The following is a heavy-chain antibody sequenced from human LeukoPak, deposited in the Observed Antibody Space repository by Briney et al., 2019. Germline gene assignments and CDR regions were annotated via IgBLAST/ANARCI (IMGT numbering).Heavy chain of an antibody. CDR3: AKDLGGYCSSTSCLSMDV. CDR1: GFTFSSYA. D-gene: IGHD2-2*01. J-gene: IGHJ6*03. Sequence: GGSLRLSCAASGFTFSSYAMSWVRQAPGKGLEWVSAISGSGGSTYYADSVKGRFTISRDNSKNTLYLQMNSLRAEDTAVYYCAKDLGGYCSSTSCLSMDVWGKGTTVTVSS. CDR2: ISGSGGST. V-gene: IGHV3-23*01.